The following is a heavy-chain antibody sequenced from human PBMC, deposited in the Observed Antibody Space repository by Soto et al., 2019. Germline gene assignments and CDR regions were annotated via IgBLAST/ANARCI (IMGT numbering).Heavy chain of an antibody. J-gene: IGHJ4*02. CDR1: AFTFNSYA. D-gene: IGHD3-22*01. CDR3: AKSRYSDSSGDFYDY. V-gene: IGHV3-23*01. Sequence: GGSLRLSCAASAFTFNSYAMSWVRQAPGKGLEWVSGIGGSGRTTYYADSVKGRFTISRDNSNNTLFLQMSSLRAEDTAVYYCAKSRYSDSSGDFYDYWGQGTLVTVSS. CDR2: IGGSGRTT.